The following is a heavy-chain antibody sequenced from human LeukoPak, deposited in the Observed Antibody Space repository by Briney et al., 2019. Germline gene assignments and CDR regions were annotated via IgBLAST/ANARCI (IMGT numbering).Heavy chain of an antibody. CDR1: GFPFSDYF. CDR3: ARDPVIGATSKRVHGGLDY. Sequence: GGSLRLSCAASGFPFSDYFMNWVRQTPERGLEWLTYISGSGYVIDYADSVKGRFIISRDNAKNSLYLQVHSLRAEDTAVYYCARDPVIGATSKRVHGGLDYWGQGTLVTVSS. D-gene: IGHD2-21*01. V-gene: IGHV3-11*01. J-gene: IGHJ4*02. CDR2: ISGSGYVI.